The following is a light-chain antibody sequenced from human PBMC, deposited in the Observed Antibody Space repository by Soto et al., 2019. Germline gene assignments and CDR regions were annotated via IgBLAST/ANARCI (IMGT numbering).Light chain of an antibody. CDR3: CSYAGSYTDV. Sequence: QSALTQPRSVSGSPGQSVTISCTGTSSDVGGYNYVSWYQQHPGKAPKLMIYDVSKRPSGVPDRFSGSKSGNTASLTSSGLQAEDEADYYCCSYAGSYTDVFGTGTQLTVL. V-gene: IGLV2-11*01. CDR1: SSDVGGYNY. J-gene: IGLJ1*01. CDR2: DVS.